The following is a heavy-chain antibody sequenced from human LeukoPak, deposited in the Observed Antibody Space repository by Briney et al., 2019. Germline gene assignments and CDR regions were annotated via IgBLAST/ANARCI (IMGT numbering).Heavy chain of an antibody. CDR3: ARDIVGVVPAAYYHYGMDV. V-gene: IGHV3-30*02. Sequence: GGSLRLSCAASGFTFRNYGMHWVRQAPGKGLEWVAIIWYDGSNKYYVDSVKGRFTISRDNSENTLHLQMNNLRAEDTAVYYCARDIVGVVPAAYYHYGMDVWGQGTTVTVSS. D-gene: IGHD2-2*01. CDR1: GFTFRNYG. CDR2: IWYDGSNK. J-gene: IGHJ6*02.